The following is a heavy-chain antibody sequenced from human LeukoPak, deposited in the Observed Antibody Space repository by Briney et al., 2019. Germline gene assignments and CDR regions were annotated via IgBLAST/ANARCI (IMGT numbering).Heavy chain of an antibody. CDR3: ARDTNSGFDY. CDR1: GGSFSGYY. Sequence: SETLSLTCAVYGGSFSGYYWSWIRQPPGKGLEWIGEINHSGSTYYNPSLKSRVTISVDTSKNQFSLKLSSVTAADTAVYYCARDTNSGFDYWGQGTLVTVSS. CDR2: INHSGST. V-gene: IGHV4-34*01. J-gene: IGHJ4*02. D-gene: IGHD2-8*01.